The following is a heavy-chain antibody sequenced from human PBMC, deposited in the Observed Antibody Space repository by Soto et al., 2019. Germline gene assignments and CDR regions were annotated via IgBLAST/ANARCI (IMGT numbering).Heavy chain of an antibody. CDR3: AKNYFCDN. Sequence: EVQLLESGGGLIQPGGSVRLSCAASGFTFSSYAMTWVRQAPGKGLEWVSSIGVDGSSYYADSVKGRFTISRDNSKNTLYLHMSSPRAEDTAVYYCAKNYFCDNWGQGTLVTVSS. CDR2: IGVDGSS. V-gene: IGHV3-23*01. CDR1: GFTFSSYA. J-gene: IGHJ4*02.